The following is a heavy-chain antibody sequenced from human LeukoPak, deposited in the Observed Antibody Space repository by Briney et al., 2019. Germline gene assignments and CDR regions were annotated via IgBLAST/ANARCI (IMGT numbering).Heavy chain of an antibody. Sequence: GGSLRLSCTASGFTFSDYATSWVRQAPGEGLEWVSSISDNGGGTYYADSVKGRFTISRDNSKNTLYLQMNSLRAEDTAVYYCAKAANYDFWSGYYDYCGQGTLVTVSS. CDR1: GFTFSDYA. CDR3: AKAANYDFWSGYYDY. J-gene: IGHJ4*02. D-gene: IGHD3-3*01. CDR2: ISDNGGGT. V-gene: IGHV3-23*01.